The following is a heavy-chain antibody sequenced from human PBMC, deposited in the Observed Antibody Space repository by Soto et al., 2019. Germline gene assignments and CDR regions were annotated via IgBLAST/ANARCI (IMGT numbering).Heavy chain of an antibody. Sequence: QVQLVQSGAEVKKPGASVKVSCKASGYTFTSYGISWVRQAPGQGLEWMGWISAYNGNTNYAQKLQGRVTMTTDTSTSTAYMELRSIRSDDTAVYYCARVSYCSSTSCYRVLDYYYGMDVWGQGTTVTVSS. D-gene: IGHD2-2*02. CDR1: GYTFTSYG. J-gene: IGHJ6*02. CDR3: ARVSYCSSTSCYRVLDYYYGMDV. CDR2: ISAYNGNT. V-gene: IGHV1-18*01.